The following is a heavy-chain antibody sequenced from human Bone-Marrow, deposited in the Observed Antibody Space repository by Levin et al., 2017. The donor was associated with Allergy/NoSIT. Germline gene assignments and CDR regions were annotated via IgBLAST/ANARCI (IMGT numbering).Heavy chain of an antibody. D-gene: IGHD4-17*01. CDR2: IYPDDSDT. Sequence: KVSCKTSGYTFTNYWIDWVRQMPGKGLEWMGIIYPDDSDTRYSPSFQGQVTISVDKSISTASLQWSSLTASDTAMYFCARSSYGDYSPFDYWGQGTLVTVSS. CDR1: GYTFTNYW. V-gene: IGHV5-51*01. J-gene: IGHJ4*02. CDR3: ARSSYGDYSPFDY.